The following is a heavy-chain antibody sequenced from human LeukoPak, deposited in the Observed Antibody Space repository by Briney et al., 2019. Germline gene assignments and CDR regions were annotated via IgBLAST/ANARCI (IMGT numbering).Heavy chain of an antibody. D-gene: IGHD2-8*02. V-gene: IGHV4-59*01. CDR2: VYYTGST. Sequence: TSETLSLTCTVSGGSIGNYYWSWIRQTPGKGLEWIGYVYYTGSTNHNPSLQSRVRLSVDTSRNQFSLKLNSLTAADTAVYYCARHTGGSVRGCFDPWGQGTLVTVSS. CDR3: ARHTGGSVRGCFDP. J-gene: IGHJ5*02. CDR1: GGSIGNYY.